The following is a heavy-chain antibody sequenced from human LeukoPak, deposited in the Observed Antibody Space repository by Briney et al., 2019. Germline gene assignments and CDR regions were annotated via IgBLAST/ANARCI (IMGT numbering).Heavy chain of an antibody. D-gene: IGHD4-17*01. Sequence: SETLSLTCTVSGGSISSSSYYWGWIRQPPGKGLEGFGSIYYSGSTYYNPSLKSRVTISVDTSKNQFSLKLSSVTAADTAVYYCAREQETYYGDEPNYWGQGTLVTVSS. CDR2: IYYSGST. CDR3: AREQETYYGDEPNY. CDR1: GGSISSSSYY. J-gene: IGHJ4*02. V-gene: IGHV4-39*07.